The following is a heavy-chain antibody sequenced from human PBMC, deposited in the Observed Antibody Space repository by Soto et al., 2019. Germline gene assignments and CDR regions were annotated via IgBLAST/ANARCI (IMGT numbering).Heavy chain of an antibody. J-gene: IGHJ6*02. D-gene: IGHD1-1*01. CDR1: GFIFGTYG. CDR2: ISYDGNKE. CDR3: AKETETSVDYYYFYGLDV. Sequence: QVQLVESGGGVVQPGRSLRLSCSASGFIFGTYGMDWVRQAPGKGLEWVALISYDGNKEFYADSVKGRFTISRDNSRNTLYLHMNSLKPEDTAMYYCAKETETSVDYYYFYGLDVWGPGTTVSVSS. V-gene: IGHV3-30*18.